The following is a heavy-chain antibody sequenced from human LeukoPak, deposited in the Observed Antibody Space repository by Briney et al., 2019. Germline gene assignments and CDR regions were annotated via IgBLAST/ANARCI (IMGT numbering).Heavy chain of an antibody. J-gene: IGHJ6*02. CDR1: GFTFSSYW. V-gene: IGHV3-7*01. CDR3: ARDGGTVAGYYYYGMDV. Sequence: GGSLRLSCAASGFTFSSYWMSWVRQAPGKGLEWVANIKQDGSEKYYVDSVKGRFTISRDNAKNSLYLQMNSLRAEDTAVYYCARDGGTVAGYYYYGMDVWGQGTTVTVSS. CDR2: IKQDGSEK. D-gene: IGHD6-19*01.